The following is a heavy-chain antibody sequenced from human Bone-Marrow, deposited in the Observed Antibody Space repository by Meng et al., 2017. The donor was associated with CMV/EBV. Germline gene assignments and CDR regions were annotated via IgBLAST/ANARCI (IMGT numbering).Heavy chain of an antibody. D-gene: IGHD2-2*01. CDR1: GFTFSSYA. V-gene: IGHV3-23*01. J-gene: IGHJ5*01. CDR3: ALNGDEEEGVVPVVAS. Sequence: GALKISCAASGFTFSSYAMSWVRQAPGKGLDWVSAISGSGCSTDHADSVKGRFTISRDNSKNTLYLQMNSLRAEHTAVYYCALNGDEEEGVVPVVASWGQGTLVTFSS. CDR2: ISGSGCST.